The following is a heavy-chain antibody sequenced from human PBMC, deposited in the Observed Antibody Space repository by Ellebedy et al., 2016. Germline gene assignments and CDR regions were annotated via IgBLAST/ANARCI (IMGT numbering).Heavy chain of an antibody. V-gene: IGHV3-9*01. D-gene: IGHD3-22*01. CDR1: GFTFDDYA. J-gene: IGHJ6*02. CDR3: AKDIMIVAGYYYGMDV. Sequence: GGSLRLSXAASGFTFDDYAMHWVRQAPGKGLEWVSGISWNSAYIGYADSVKGRFTISRDNAKNSLYLQMNSLRPEDTAFYYCAKDIMIVAGYYYGMDVWGQGTTVTVSS. CDR2: ISWNSAYI.